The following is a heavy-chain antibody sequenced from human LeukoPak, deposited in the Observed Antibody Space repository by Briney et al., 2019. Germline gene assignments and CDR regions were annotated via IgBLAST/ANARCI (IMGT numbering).Heavy chain of an antibody. V-gene: IGHV1-8*01. D-gene: IGHD3-16*01. CDR1: GYTFTSYD. J-gene: IGHJ5*02. Sequence: GASVKVSCKASGYTFTSYDINWVRQATGQGLEWMGWMNPNSGNTGYAQKFQGRVAITADESTTTVYMELSSLRFDDTALYYCARVSSIMGGGYNFFDPWGQGTLITASS. CDR3: ARVSSIMGGGYNFFDP. CDR2: MNPNSGNT.